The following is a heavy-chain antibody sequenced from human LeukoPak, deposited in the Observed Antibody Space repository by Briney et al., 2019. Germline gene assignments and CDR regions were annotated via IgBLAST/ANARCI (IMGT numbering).Heavy chain of an antibody. CDR2: ISDSGSNT. CDR1: GVTFSSYA. J-gene: IGHJ4*02. V-gene: IGHV3-23*01. CDR3: AKEASGGSCSD. Sequence: PGGSLRLSCAASGVTFSSYAMSWVRQAPGKGLEWVSTISDSGSNTYYADSVKGRFTISRDNSKNTLYLQMNSLRAEDTAVYYCAKEASGGSCSDWGQGTLVTVSS. D-gene: IGHD2-15*01.